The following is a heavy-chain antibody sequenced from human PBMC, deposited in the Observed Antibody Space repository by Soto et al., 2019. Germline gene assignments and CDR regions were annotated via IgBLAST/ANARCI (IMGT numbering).Heavy chain of an antibody. CDR1: GFTFSSYG. V-gene: IGHV3-33*01. CDR3: ARDIVDSSSWYQFTARDPNWFDP. D-gene: IGHD6-13*01. J-gene: IGHJ5*02. CDR2: IWYDGSNK. Sequence: GGSLRLSCAASGFTFSSYGMHWVRQAPGKGLEWVAVIWYDGSNKYYADSVKGRFTISRDNSKNTLYLQMNSLRAEDTAVYYCARDIVDSSSWYQFTARDPNWFDPWGQGTLVTVSS.